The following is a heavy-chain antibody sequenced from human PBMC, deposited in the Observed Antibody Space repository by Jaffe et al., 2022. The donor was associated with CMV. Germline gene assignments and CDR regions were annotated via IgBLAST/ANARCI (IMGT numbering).Heavy chain of an antibody. V-gene: IGHV4-39*01. D-gene: IGHD3-10*01. Sequence: QVQLQESGPGLVKPSETLSLTCTVSGGSISSNSYYWAWIRQPPGKGLEWVGSIFYTGSSYYDPSLQSRVTISVDTSKNQFSLILSSVTAADTAVYHCARHVRATVRGLIPYYFDYWGQGTLVTVSS. CDR2: IFYTGSS. J-gene: IGHJ4*02. CDR1: GGSISSNSYY. CDR3: ARHVRATVRGLIPYYFDY.